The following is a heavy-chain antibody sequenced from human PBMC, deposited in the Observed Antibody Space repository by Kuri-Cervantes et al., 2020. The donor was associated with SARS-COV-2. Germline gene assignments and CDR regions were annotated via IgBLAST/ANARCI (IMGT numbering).Heavy chain of an antibody. CDR1: GFTFSDYD. CDR3: ARNHSMDV. CDR2: IWYDGRNT. Sequence: GESLKISCASSGFTFSDYDMHWVRQAPGKELEWVAVIWYDGRNTYYTGSVKGRFTISRDNSKNMLYLEVNSLRAEDTAVYYCARNHSMDVWGTGTAVTVSS. V-gene: IGHV3-33*08. J-gene: IGHJ6*03.